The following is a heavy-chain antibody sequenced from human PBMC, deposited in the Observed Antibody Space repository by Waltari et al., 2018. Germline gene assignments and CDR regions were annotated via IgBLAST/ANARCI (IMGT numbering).Heavy chain of an antibody. CDR2: IYYSGST. CDR3: ARDGSYIDY. D-gene: IGHD1-26*01. J-gene: IGHJ4*02. CDR1: GGSLSIYS. Sequence: QVQLQESGPGLVKPSETLSLTCPVSGGSLSIYSWRWIRQPPGKGLEWIGYIYYSGSTNYNPSLKSRVTISLDTSKNQFSLQLSSVTAADTAVYYCARDGSYIDYWGQGTLVTVSS. V-gene: IGHV4-59*01.